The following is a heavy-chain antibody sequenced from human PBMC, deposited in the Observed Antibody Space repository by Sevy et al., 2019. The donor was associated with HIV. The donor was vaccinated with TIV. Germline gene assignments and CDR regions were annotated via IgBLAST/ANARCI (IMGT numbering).Heavy chain of an antibody. CDR3: AKEPVMVVDYYSMDV. V-gene: IGHV3-30*02. D-gene: IGHD2-8*02. CDR1: GFTFSNYG. CDR2: IRYDGSNK. J-gene: IGHJ6*02. Sequence: GGSLRLSCAASGFTFSNYGMHWVRQAPGKGLEWMAFIRYDGSNKNNADSVKGRFTISRDNSKNTLYLQMNSLRPEDTAVHYCAKEPVMVVDYYSMDVWGQGTTVTVSS.